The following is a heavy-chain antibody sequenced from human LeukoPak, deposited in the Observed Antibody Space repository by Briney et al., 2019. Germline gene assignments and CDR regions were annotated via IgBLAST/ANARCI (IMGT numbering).Heavy chain of an antibody. J-gene: IGHJ4*02. CDR2: IYPGDSDT. CDR1: GYSFTSYW. V-gene: IGHV5-51*01. D-gene: IGHD6-13*01. Sequence: GESLKISCKGSGYSFTSYWIGWVRQMPGKGLGWMGSIYPGDSDTRYSPSFQGQVTISVDKSISTAYLQWSSLKASDTAMYYCARHGSSWYVDYWGQGTLVTVSS. CDR3: ARHGSSWYVDY.